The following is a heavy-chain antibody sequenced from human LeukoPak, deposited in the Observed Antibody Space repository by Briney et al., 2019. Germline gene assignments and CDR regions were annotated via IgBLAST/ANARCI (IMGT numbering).Heavy chain of an antibody. CDR3: ARDLGWNRAYDI. CDR1: GGSISSYQ. V-gene: IGHV4-59*01. D-gene: IGHD1-1*01. Sequence: PSETLSLTCTVSGGSISSYQWSWIRQPPGKGLEWIGYIQDSGTTNSNPSLNSRVTMSLDTSKKQFSLNLRSVTAADTAVYYCARDLGWNRAYDIWGQGTMVTVSS. CDR2: IQDSGTT. J-gene: IGHJ3*02.